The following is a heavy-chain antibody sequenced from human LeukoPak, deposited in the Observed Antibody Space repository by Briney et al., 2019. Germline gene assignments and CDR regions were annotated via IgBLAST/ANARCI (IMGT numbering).Heavy chain of an antibody. CDR2: IYSSGST. CDR3: ARYIVSYPHDAFDI. Sequence: SETLSLTCTVSGDSITSSNYYWGWFRQSPGKGPEWIGSIYSSGSTYYSPSLKSRVTISVATSKNQFSLKLSSVTAADTAVYYCARYIVSYPHDAFDIWGQGTMVTVSS. J-gene: IGHJ3*02. D-gene: IGHD1-26*01. CDR1: GDSITSSNYY. V-gene: IGHV4-39*07.